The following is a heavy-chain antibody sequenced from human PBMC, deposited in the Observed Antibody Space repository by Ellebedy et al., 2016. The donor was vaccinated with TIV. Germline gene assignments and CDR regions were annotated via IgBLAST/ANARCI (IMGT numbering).Heavy chain of an antibody. CDR1: XHSVSINSAG. V-gene: IGHV6-1*01. D-gene: IGHD1-1*01. CDR3: ARGLDRDY. Sequence: SQTLSLTCAISXHSVSINSAGXNWIRHSPSRGLEWLGMTYYRSKWYNDYAVSVKSRITINPGTSKNQFSMNLSSVTAADTAVYYCARGLDRDYWGQGTLVTVSS. J-gene: IGHJ4*02. CDR2: TYYRSKWYN.